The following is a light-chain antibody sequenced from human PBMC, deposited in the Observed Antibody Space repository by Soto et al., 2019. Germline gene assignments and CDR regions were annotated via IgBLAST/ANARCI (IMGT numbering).Light chain of an antibody. V-gene: IGLV3-1*01. Sequence: SYELTQPPSVSVSPGQTASFTCSGDKLGDKYACWYQQKPGQSPVLVIYQDSKRPSGIPERFSGSNSGNTATLTISGTQAMDEADYYCQAWDGSTYVFGTGTKLTVL. CDR3: QAWDGSTYV. CDR2: QDS. J-gene: IGLJ1*01. CDR1: KLGDKY.